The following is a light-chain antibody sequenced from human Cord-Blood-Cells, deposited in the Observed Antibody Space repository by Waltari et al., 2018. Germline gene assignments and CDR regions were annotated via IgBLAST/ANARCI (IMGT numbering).Light chain of an antibody. J-gene: IGLJ1*01. CDR3: QAWDSSTAIYV. V-gene: IGLV3-1*01. Sequence: SYELTQPPSVSVSPGQTASITCAGDKLGDKYACWYQQKPGQSPVLVIYQDSKRPSGIPERFSGSNSENTATLTISGTQAMDEADYYCQAWDSSTAIYVFGTGTKVTVL. CDR2: QDS. CDR1: KLGDKY.